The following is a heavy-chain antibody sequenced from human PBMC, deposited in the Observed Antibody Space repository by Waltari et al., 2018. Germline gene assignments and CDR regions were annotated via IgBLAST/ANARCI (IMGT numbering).Heavy chain of an antibody. J-gene: IGHJ4*02. CDR3: AKGGGTTVTFDY. CDR2: IRYDGSNK. Sequence: QVQLVESGGGVVQPGGSLRLSVAATGLTFSSYGMHWVRQAPGKGLEWVAFIRYDGSNKYYADSVKGRFTISRDNSKNTLYLQMNSLRAEDTAVYYCAKGGGTTVTFDYWGQGTLVTVSS. CDR1: GLTFSSYG. V-gene: IGHV3-30*02. D-gene: IGHD4-17*01.